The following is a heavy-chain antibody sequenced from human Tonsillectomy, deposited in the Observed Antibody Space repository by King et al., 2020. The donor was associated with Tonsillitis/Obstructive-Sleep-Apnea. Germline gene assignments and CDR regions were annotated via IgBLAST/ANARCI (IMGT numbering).Heavy chain of an antibody. Sequence: VQLVESGGGVVRPGGSLRLSCAASGFTFNDYGMSWVRQTPGKGLEWVSGINWTGGSTGYADSVKGRFTISRDNAKNSLYLQMNSLRAEDTALYHCARVNDFWSCYCFDYWGQGTLVTVSS. V-gene: IGHV3-20*01. CDR3: ARVNDFWSCYCFDY. D-gene: IGHD3-3*01. CDR1: GFTFNDYG. J-gene: IGHJ4*02. CDR2: INWTGGST.